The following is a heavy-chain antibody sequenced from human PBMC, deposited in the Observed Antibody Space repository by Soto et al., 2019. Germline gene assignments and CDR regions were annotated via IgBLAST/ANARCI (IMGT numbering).Heavy chain of an antibody. D-gene: IGHD6-13*01. CDR1: GGTFSSYA. J-gene: IGHJ5*02. Sequence: QVQLVQSGAEVKKPGSSVKVSCKASGGTFSSYAISWVRQAPGQGLEWMGGIIPIFGTANYAQKFQGRVTITADESTSTDYMELSSLRSEDTAVYYCARDLGYSSIWYESRWFDPWGQGALVTVSS. CDR2: IIPIFGTA. CDR3: ARDLGYSSIWYESRWFDP. V-gene: IGHV1-69*01.